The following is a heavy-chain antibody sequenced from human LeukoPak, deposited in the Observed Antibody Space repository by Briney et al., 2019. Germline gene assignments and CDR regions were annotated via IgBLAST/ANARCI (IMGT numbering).Heavy chain of an antibody. Sequence: PGGSLRLSCAASGFTFSDHYMDWVRQAPGKGLEWVSYISSFSSTIYYADSVMGRFTISRDNAKNSLYLQMNSLRAEDTAVYYCARSPNYKGYFDYWGQGTLVTVSS. CDR1: GFTFSDHY. CDR2: ISSFSSTI. CDR3: ARSPNYKGYFDY. J-gene: IGHJ4*02. D-gene: IGHD3-10*01. V-gene: IGHV3-11*04.